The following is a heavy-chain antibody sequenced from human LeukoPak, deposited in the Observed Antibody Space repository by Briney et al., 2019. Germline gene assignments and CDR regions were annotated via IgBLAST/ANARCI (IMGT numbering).Heavy chain of an antibody. CDR3: ARGDYGDYGAGDYYYGMDV. D-gene: IGHD4-17*01. CDR2: ISYDGSNK. Sequence: PGGSLRLSCAASGFTFSSYAMHWVRQAPGKGLEWVAVISYDGSNKYYADSVKGRFTISRDNSKNTLYLQMNSLRAEDTAVYYCARGDYGDYGAGDYYYGMDVWGQGTTVTVSS. V-gene: IGHV3-30-3*01. CDR1: GFTFSSYA. J-gene: IGHJ6*02.